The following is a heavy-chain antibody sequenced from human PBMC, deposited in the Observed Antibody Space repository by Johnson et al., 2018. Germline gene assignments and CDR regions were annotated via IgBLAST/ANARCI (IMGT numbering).Heavy chain of an antibody. J-gene: IGHJ6*02. CDR1: GYTFTSYY. Sequence: QVQLVESGAEVKKHGASVKVCCKASGYTFTSYYMHWVRQAPGQGLEWMGIINPSGGSTSYAQKFQGRVTMTRDTSTSTVYMELSSLRTEDTAVYYCARKDGHYYGMDVWGQGTTVTVSS. CDR2: INPSGGST. CDR3: ARKDGHYYGMDV. D-gene: IGHD5-24*01. V-gene: IGHV1-46*01.